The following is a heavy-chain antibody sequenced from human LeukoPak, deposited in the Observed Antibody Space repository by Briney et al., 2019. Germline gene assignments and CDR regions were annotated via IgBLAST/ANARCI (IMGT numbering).Heavy chain of an antibody. CDR3: AGTYYYDSSGYYYSGGY. V-gene: IGHV4-59*01. Sequence: SETLSLTCTVSGGSLSSYYWSWIRQPPGKGLEWIGFIYYSGSTNYNPSLKSRVTISVDTSKNQFSLKLSSVTAADTAVYYCAGTYYYDSSGYYYSGGYWGQGTLVTVSS. J-gene: IGHJ4*02. D-gene: IGHD3-22*01. CDR1: GGSLSSYY. CDR2: IYYSGST.